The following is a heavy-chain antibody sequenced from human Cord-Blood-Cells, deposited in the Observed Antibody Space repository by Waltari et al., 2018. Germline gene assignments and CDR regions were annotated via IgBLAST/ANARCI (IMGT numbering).Heavy chain of an antibody. CDR3: ARVGWGRGNWFDP. V-gene: IGHV3-53*01. J-gene: IGHJ5*02. CDR2: IDSGGNQ. D-gene: IGHD3-16*01. CDR1: GFTVSSNY. Sequence: EVQLVESGGGLIQPGGSLRLSCAASGFTVSSNYMSWVRQAPGKGVVWVAFIDSGGNQDYADSVKARFTTARNDAKNPRYPQMNSLRAEDTAVYDCARVGWGRGNWFDPWGQGTLVTVSS.